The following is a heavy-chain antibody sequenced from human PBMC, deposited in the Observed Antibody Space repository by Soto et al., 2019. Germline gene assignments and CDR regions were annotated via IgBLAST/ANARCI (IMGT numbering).Heavy chain of an antibody. CDR1: GGSISSSSYY. CDR3: ARQIVGARGFRDYYYGMDV. D-gene: IGHD1-26*01. CDR2: IYYSGST. V-gene: IGHV4-39*01. Sequence: SETLSLTCTVSGGSISSSSYYWGWIRQPPWKGLEWIGSIYYSGSTYYNPSLKSRVTISVDTSKNQFSLKLSSVTAADTAVYYCARQIVGARGFRDYYYGMDVWGQGXTVTVYS. J-gene: IGHJ6*02.